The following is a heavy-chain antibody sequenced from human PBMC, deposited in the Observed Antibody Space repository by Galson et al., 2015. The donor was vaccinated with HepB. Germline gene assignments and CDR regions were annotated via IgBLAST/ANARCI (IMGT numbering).Heavy chain of an antibody. Sequence: SLRLSCAASGLTFSSYGMHWVRQAPGKGLEWVAVIWYDGSNKYYADSVKGRFSIFRDNSKNTLYLQMNSLRAEDTAVYYCARERINIADKGSALDIWGQGTMVTVSS. CDR3: ARERINIADKGSALDI. D-gene: IGHD6-13*01. J-gene: IGHJ3*02. CDR2: IWYDGSNK. V-gene: IGHV3-33*01. CDR1: GLTFSSYG.